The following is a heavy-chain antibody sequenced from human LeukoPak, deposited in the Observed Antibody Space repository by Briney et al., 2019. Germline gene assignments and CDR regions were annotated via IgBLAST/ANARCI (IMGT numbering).Heavy chain of an antibody. CDR1: GGTSSSYA. D-gene: IGHD7-27*01. CDR3: ARDPGTGDAFDI. J-gene: IGHJ3*02. V-gene: IGHV1-69*05. CDR2: IIPIFGTA. Sequence: SVKVSCKASGGTSSSYAISWVRQAPGQGLEWMGRIIPIFGTANYAQKFQGRVTITTDESTSTAYMELSSLRSEDTAVYYCARDPGTGDAFDIWGQGTMVTVSS.